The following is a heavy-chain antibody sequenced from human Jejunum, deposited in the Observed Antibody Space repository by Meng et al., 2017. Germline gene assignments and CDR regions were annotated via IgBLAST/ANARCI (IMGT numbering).Heavy chain of an antibody. CDR2: IYTSGTT. J-gene: IGHJ5*02. CDR1: GDSISSSASY. CDR3: VKDGWEYCGGGDCYSGWFDP. D-gene: IGHD2-15*01. V-gene: IGHV4-61*02. Sequence: SETLSLTCTVSGDSISSSASYWSWIRQPAGKGLEWIGRIYTSGTTNYNPSLKSRVIITIDTSKNQFSLKLSSVTAADTAVYYCVKDGWEYCGGGDCYSGWFDPWGQGTLVTVSS.